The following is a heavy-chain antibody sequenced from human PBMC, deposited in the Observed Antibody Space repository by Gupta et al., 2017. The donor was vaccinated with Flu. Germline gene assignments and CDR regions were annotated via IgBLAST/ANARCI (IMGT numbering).Heavy chain of an antibody. J-gene: IGHJ4*02. CDR3: ARGHWDS. V-gene: IGHV3-48*03. CDR2: ISSSGVT. Sequence: EASGFTFRDHDVSWVSQAPGKGLEWVSFISSSGVTYYTDSGKGRFTISRDNAKNAVYLQMDSRRAEDTAFYYCARGHWDSGGQGTRGTVSS. CDR1: GFTFRDHD.